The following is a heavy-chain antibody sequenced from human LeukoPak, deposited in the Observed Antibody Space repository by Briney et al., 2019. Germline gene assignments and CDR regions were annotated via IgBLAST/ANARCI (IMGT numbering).Heavy chain of an antibody. CDR2: ISDSGSTI. V-gene: IGHV3-11*01. Sequence: GGSLRLSCAASGFTLSDYYMSWIRQAPGKGLQLFSYISDSGSTIYYADSVKGRFTISRDNAKNSLYLQMNSLRAEDTAVYYCARDRRDGYNLFWYFDLWGRGTLVTVSS. J-gene: IGHJ2*01. CDR3: ARDRRDGYNLFWYFDL. CDR1: GFTLSDYY. D-gene: IGHD5-24*01.